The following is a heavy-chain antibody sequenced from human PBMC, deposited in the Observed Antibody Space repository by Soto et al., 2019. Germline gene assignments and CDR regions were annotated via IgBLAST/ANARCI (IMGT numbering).Heavy chain of an antibody. V-gene: IGHV3-74*01. CDR3: ARGGYGSGSYYNVNYYYYDMDV. J-gene: IGHJ6*02. Sequence: LRLSCAASGFTFSSYWMHWVRQAPGKGLVWVSRINSDGSSTSYADSVKGRFTISRDNAKNTLYLQMNSLRAEDTAVYYCARGGYGSGSYYNVNYYYYDMDVWGQGTTVTVSS. CDR1: GFTFSSYW. D-gene: IGHD3-10*01. CDR2: INSDGSST.